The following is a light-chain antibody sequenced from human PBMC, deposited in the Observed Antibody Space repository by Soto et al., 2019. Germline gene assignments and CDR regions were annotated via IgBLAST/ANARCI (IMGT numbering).Light chain of an antibody. J-gene: IGLJ2*01. Sequence: QAVVTQEPSLTVSPGGTVTLTCGSSTGAVTSGHYPYWFQQKPGQAPRTLIYDTSNKHSWTPARFSGSLVGGKAALTLSGAQPEDEDDYYCLLSYSGAREVFGGGTKLTVL. CDR3: LLSYSGAREV. CDR1: TGAVTSGHY. CDR2: DTS. V-gene: IGLV7-46*01.